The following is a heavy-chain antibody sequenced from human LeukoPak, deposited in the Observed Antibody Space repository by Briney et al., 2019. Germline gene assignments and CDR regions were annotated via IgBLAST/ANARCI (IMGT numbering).Heavy chain of an antibody. J-gene: IGHJ4*02. V-gene: IGHV3-30*04. Sequence: PGGSLRLSCAASGFTFSRYAFHWVRQAPGKGLEWVAVISYDGTNQYYADSVKGRFTISKDNPKNTLYLQISSLRSEDTAVYYCAREGEATKFCSSSSCIPDFWGQGTLVTVSS. CDR3: AREGEATKFCSSSSCIPDF. CDR2: ISYDGTNQ. D-gene: IGHD2-2*01. CDR1: GFTFSRYA.